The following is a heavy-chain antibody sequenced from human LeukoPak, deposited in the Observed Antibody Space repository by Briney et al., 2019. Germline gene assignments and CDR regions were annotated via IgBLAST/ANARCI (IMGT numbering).Heavy chain of an antibody. V-gene: IGHV3-33*01. CDR1: GFTFSQYA. J-gene: IGHJ4*02. CDR3: ARDPPPSTTPWVD. Sequence: GRSLRLSCAASGFTFSQYAMHWVRQAPDKGLEWVAAIWYDGSNDYYADSVKGRFTISRDNSKNTLSLQMNSLRAEDTAVYYCARDPPPSTTPWVDWGQGTLVTVSS. CDR2: IWYDGSND. D-gene: IGHD4-17*01.